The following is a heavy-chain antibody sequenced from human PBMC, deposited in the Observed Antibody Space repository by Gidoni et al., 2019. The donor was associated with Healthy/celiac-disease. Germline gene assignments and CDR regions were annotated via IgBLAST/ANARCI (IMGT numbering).Heavy chain of an antibody. J-gene: IGHJ6*02. D-gene: IGHD2-21*02. CDR3: AADPLCGGDCYYYYYDGMDV. CDR2: IVVGSGNT. V-gene: IGHV1-58*01. Sequence: VQWVRQARGQRLEWIGWIVVGSGNTNYAQKFQERVTITRDMSTSTAYMELSSLRSEDTAVYYCAADPLCGGDCYYYYYDGMDVWGQGTTVTVSS.